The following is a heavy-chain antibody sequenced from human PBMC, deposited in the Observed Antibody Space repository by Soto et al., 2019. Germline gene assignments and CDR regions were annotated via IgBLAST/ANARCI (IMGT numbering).Heavy chain of an antibody. Sequence: GGSLRLSCAASGFTFSSYVMHWVRQAPGKGLEWVALIWFDGTDKYYADSVKGRFTISRDNSKDTLYLQMNSLRAEDTAVYYCAKEGDGSAGAFDIWGQGTMVTVSS. CDR3: AKEGDGSAGAFDI. CDR2: IWFDGTDK. J-gene: IGHJ3*02. D-gene: IGHD3-16*01. V-gene: IGHV3-30*02. CDR1: GFTFSSYV.